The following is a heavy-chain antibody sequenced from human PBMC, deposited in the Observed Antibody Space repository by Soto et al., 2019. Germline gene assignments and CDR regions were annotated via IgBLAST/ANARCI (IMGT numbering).Heavy chain of an antibody. CDR1: GYIFSDYY. CDR2: ISTSVTII. V-gene: IGHV3-11*01. D-gene: IGHD6-19*01. CDR3: ARAGGSGWSFDY. Sequence: QGQLVESGGGLVQPGGSLRLSCAASGYIFSDYYMTWIRQAPGKGLEWVSYISTSVTIISYADSVKGRFTISRDDAKNSLYLQLNSLRDDDTAIYYCARAGGSGWSFDYWGPGTLVTVSS. J-gene: IGHJ4*02.